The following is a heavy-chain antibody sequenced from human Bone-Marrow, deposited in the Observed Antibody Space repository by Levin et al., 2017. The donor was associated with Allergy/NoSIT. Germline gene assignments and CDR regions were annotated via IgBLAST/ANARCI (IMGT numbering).Heavy chain of an antibody. V-gene: IGHV1-8*01. CDR1: GYTFSSYD. CDR3: ARNPSNSGSFEY. D-gene: IGHD3-10*01. CDR2: MNPNTGDT. Sequence: VASVKVSWKASGYTFSSYDINWVRQATGQGLEWMGWMNPNTGDTGYAQKFQGRATMTRNTAISTAYMELSSLRSEDTAVYYCARNPSNSGSFEYWGQGTLVAVSS. J-gene: IGHJ4*02.